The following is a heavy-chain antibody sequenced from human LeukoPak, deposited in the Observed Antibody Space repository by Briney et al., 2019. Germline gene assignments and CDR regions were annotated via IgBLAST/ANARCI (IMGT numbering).Heavy chain of an antibody. J-gene: IGHJ3*02. Sequence: SGTLSLTCAVSGGSISSSNWWSWVRQPPGKGLEWIGEIYHSGSTNYNPSLKSRVTISVDTSKNQFSLKLSSVTAADTAVYYCARDDGSAGGTDAFDIWGQGTMVTVSS. CDR1: GGSISSSNW. V-gene: IGHV4-4*02. D-gene: IGHD1-1*01. CDR2: IYHSGST. CDR3: ARDDGSAGGTDAFDI.